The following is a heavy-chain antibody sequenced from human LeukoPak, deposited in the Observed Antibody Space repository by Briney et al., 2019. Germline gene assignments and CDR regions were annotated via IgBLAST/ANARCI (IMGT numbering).Heavy chain of an antibody. CDR1: GDSSYNNIYY. V-gene: IGHV4-39*07. J-gene: IGHJ4*02. D-gene: IGHD6-19*01. CDR3: AREYTLYRSGWFLDY. Sequence: SETLSLTCTVSGDSSYNNIYYWGWIRQPPGKGLEWIGTIDYSGSTYYSPSLKSRATISIDTSKNQFSLKLRSLTAADTAVYYCAREYTLYRSGWFLDYWGQGTVVTVSS. CDR2: IDYSGST.